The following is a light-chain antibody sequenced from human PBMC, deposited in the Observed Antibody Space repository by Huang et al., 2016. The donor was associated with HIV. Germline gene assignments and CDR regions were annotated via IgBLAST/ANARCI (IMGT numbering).Light chain of an antibody. J-gene: IGKJ3*01. CDR2: AAS. CDR1: QGIANH. CDR3: QKYNSAPRT. Sequence: DIQMTQSPSSLSASVGDRVTISCRASQGIANHLAWYQQRPGKAPKLLIYAASALQSGVPSRFSGSGSGTAFTLTISSLQPEDVATYFCQKYNSAPRTFGPGTKVEIK. V-gene: IGKV1-27*01.